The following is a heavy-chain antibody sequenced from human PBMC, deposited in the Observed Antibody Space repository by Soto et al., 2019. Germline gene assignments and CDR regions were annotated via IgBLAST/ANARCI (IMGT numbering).Heavy chain of an antibody. CDR2: IYYSGST. J-gene: IGHJ4*02. Sequence: PSETLSLTCTVSGFNISSYYWSWIRQPPGKGLEWIGYIYYSGSTNYNPSLKSRVTISVGTSKNQFSLKLSSVTAADTAVYYCAREVVYRDGYNYFDYWGQGTLVTVSS. CDR1: GFNISSYY. D-gene: IGHD5-12*01. V-gene: IGHV4-59*01. CDR3: AREVVYRDGYNYFDY.